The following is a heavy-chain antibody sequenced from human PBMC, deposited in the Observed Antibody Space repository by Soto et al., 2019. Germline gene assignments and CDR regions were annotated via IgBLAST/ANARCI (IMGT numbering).Heavy chain of an antibody. Sequence: QVQLVQSGAEVKKPGSSVKVSCKASGGTFNSYAISWVRQAPGQGLEWMGGIIPIFGTANYAQKFQGRVTITADESTSTAYMELSSLRSEDTAVYYCARGRVGPYYYDSSGYYYGMDVWGQGTTVTVSS. V-gene: IGHV1-69*01. CDR2: IIPIFGTA. J-gene: IGHJ6*02. D-gene: IGHD3-22*01. CDR3: ARGRVGPYYYDSSGYYYGMDV. CDR1: GGTFNSYA.